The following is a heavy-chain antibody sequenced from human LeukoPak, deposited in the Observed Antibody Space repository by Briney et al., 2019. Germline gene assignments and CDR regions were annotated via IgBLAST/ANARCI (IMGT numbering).Heavy chain of an antibody. CDR3: ARLVSSWYRPYFDY. CDR1: GYSITSYW. J-gene: IGHJ4*02. Sequence: GESLKISCKGSGYSITSYWIGWVRQMPGKGLEWMGIIYPGDSDTRYSPSFQGQVTISADKPISTAYLQWSSLKASDTAMSYCARLVSSWYRPYFDYWGQGTLVTVSS. D-gene: IGHD6-13*01. CDR2: IYPGDSDT. V-gene: IGHV5-51*01.